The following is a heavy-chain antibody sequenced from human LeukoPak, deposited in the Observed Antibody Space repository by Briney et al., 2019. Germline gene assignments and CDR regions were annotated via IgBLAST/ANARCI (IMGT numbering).Heavy chain of an antibody. J-gene: IGHJ6*03. CDR1: GFTVSSNY. D-gene: IGHD6-13*01. CDR2: ISGSGGGT. Sequence: GGSLRLSCAASGFTVSSNYMSWVRQAPGKGLEWVSAISGSGGGTYYADSVKGRFTISRDNSKNTLYLQMNSLRAEDTAVYYCAKGHSSYYYYYMDVWGKGTTVTISS. CDR3: AKGHSSYYYYYMDV. V-gene: IGHV3-23*01.